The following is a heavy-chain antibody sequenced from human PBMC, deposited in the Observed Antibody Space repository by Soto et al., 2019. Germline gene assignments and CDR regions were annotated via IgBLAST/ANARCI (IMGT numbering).Heavy chain of an antibody. Sequence: EGQLVESGGGLVQPGGSLRLYCTASGFTFSGFWMHWVRQAPGKGLVWGSRINGDGSVTNYADSVKGRFTISRDNAKDTLYLQMKSRRVEDTAVYYCVRVKETSGWGAFDYWGQGTLVTVSS. CDR1: GFTFSGFW. D-gene: IGHD6-19*01. CDR3: VRVKETSGWGAFDY. J-gene: IGHJ4*02. V-gene: IGHV3-74*01. CDR2: INGDGSVT.